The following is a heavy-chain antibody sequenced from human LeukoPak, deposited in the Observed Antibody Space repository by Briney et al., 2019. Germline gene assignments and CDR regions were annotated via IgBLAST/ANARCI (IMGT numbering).Heavy chain of an antibody. CDR2: ISWDGGST. D-gene: IGHD3-22*01. CDR3: ATAPYDSIGIFDY. V-gene: IGHV3-43D*03. Sequence: GGSLRLSCAASGFTFDDYAMHWVRHPPGKGLELVSLISWDGGSTYYADSVKGRFTISRDNSKNSLYLQMNSLRAEDTALYYCATAPYDSIGIFDYWGQGTLVTVSS. J-gene: IGHJ4*02. CDR1: GFTFDDYA.